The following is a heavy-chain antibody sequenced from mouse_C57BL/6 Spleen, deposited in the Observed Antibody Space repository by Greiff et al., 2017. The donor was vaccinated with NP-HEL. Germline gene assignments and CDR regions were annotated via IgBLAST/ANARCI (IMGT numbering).Heavy chain of an antibody. J-gene: IGHJ4*01. D-gene: IGHD1-1*01. CDR1: GFTFTDYG. Sequence: EVQLVESGGGLVKPGASLKLSCAASGFTFTDYGMHWVRQAPEKGLEWVAYISRGSGTINYADTVKGPFTISRDNAKNTLFLQMTSLRSEDTAMCYCARDYYGYAMDYWGKGTSVTVSS. CDR2: ISRGSGTI. V-gene: IGHV5-17*01. CDR3: ARDYYGYAMDY.